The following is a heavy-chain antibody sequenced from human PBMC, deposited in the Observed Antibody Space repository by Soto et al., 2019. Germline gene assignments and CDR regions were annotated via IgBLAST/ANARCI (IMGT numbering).Heavy chain of an antibody. Sequence: EVQLLDSGGGLVQPGGSLRLSCAASGFTFSNYAMTWVRHGPGKGLEWVSGISGSGGRSYYADSVKGRFTISRDNSKSTLYLQMTRLRAEDTAVYYCAKAYFVWSSEQTYYFDYWGQGTLDTVSS. CDR1: GFTFSNYA. D-gene: IGHD3-16*01. V-gene: IGHV3-23*01. CDR2: ISGSGGRS. CDR3: AKAYFVWSSEQTYYFDY. J-gene: IGHJ4*02.